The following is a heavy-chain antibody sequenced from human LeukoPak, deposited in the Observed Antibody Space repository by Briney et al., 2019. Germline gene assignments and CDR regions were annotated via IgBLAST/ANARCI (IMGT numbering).Heavy chain of an antibody. Sequence: SQTLSLTCTVSGGSISSGDYYWSWIRQPPGKGLEWIGYIYYSGSTYYNPSLKSRVTISVDTSKNQFSLKLSSVTAADTAVYYCASYDFWSHNGRYLDYWGQGTLVTVSS. J-gene: IGHJ4*02. CDR2: IYYSGST. V-gene: IGHV4-30-4*08. CDR3: ASYDFWSHNGRYLDY. D-gene: IGHD3-3*01. CDR1: GGSISSGDYY.